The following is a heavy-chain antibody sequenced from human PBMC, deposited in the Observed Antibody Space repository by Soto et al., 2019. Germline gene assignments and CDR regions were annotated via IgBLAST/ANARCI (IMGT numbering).Heavy chain of an antibody. V-gene: IGHV4-39*02. CDR3: ARGVVPDV. CDR2: IYHSGRT. J-gene: IGHJ6*02. Sequence: ETLSRTCPVSGGSIGGSSYYGGWIRQPPGKGLEWIANIYHSGRTHYNPSLKSRLTISVDKSKNPFSLKLTSATAADMAVYYCARGVVPDVWGQGTKVTVYS. D-gene: IGHD6-6*01. CDR1: GGSIGGSSYY.